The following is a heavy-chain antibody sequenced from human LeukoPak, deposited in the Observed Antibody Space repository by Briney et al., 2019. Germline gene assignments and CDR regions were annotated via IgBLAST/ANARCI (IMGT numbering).Heavy chain of an antibody. V-gene: IGHV4-59*13. CDR2: IYITGST. Sequence: SETLSLTCTVSGGSISSYYWTWLRQPPGEGLEWIGDIYITGSTNYNPYLKRRVTISVDTPKHQFPRRLSSGPAADTGVYHCVRVRIGETAYDASDVWGLGTMVTVSS. D-gene: IGHD1-26*01. CDR1: GGSISSYY. CDR3: VRVRIGETAYDASDV. J-gene: IGHJ3*01.